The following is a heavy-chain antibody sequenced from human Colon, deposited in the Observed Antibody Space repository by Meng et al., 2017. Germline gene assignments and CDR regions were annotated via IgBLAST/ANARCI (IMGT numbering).Heavy chain of an antibody. Sequence: SETLSLTCAVSGGSVSGSNWWGWVRQSPEKGLGWIGEVHYSGNTNYNPSLKSRVTMSVDRSKNHFSLNLTSVTAADTAVYYCARGYLGTPVVHFDSWGQGALVTVSS. J-gene: IGHJ4*02. V-gene: IGHV4-4*02. D-gene: IGHD7-27*01. CDR2: VHYSGNT. CDR1: GGSVSGSNW. CDR3: ARGYLGTPVVHFDS.